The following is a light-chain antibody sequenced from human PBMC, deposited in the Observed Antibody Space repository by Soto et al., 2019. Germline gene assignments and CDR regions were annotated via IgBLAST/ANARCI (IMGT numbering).Light chain of an antibody. J-gene: IGLJ3*02. Sequence: NFMLTQPHSVSESPGKTVTISCTRSSGSIATNYVQWYQQRPGSSPTTVIYEDTQRPSGVPDRFSGSIDSSSNSASLTISGLKTEDEADYYCQSYDSSIRVFGGGTKLTVL. CDR1: SGSIATNY. V-gene: IGLV6-57*01. CDR3: QSYDSSIRV. CDR2: EDT.